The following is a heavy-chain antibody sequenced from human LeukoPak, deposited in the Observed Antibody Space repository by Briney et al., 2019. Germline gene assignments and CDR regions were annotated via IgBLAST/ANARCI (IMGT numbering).Heavy chain of an antibody. V-gene: IGHV3-7*01. D-gene: IGHD3-22*01. J-gene: IGHJ4*02. Sequence: GGSLRLSCAASGFTFSSYWMSWVRQATGKGLEWVANIKQDGSEKYYVDSVKGRFTISRDNSKNTLYLQMNSLRAEDTAVYYCAKDGAYYYDSSGYPDYWGQGTLVTVSS. CDR2: IKQDGSEK. CDR1: GFTFSSYW. CDR3: AKDGAYYYDSSGYPDY.